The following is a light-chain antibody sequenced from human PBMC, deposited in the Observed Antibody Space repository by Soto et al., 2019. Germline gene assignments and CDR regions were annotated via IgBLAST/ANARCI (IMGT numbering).Light chain of an antibody. V-gene: IGKV3-20*01. CDR1: QSVSSTY. CDR3: QQYSSSPRT. J-gene: IGKJ2*01. Sequence: EIVLTQSPGTLSLSPGERATLSCRASQSVSSTYLAWYQQKPGQAPRLLIYGASSRATAIPDRFSGSGSGTDFTLTISRLEPEDFAVYYCQQYSSSPRTFGQGTKPEIK. CDR2: GAS.